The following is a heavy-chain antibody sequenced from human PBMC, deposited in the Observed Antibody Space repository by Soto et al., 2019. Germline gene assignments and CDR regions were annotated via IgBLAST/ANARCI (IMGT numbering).Heavy chain of an antibody. CDR3: ARDACSGGNCYSDY. J-gene: IGHJ4*02. D-gene: IGHD2-15*01. CDR2: IYYSGST. CDR1: GGSVRSGNYY. Sequence: QVQLQESGPGLVMPSETLSLTCTVSGGSVRSGNYYWSWIRQPPGKGLEWIGYIYYSGSTNYNPSLKSRVTISVDTSRDRFSLRLSSVTAADTAVYYCARDACSGGNCYSDYWGQGTLVTVSS. V-gene: IGHV4-61*01.